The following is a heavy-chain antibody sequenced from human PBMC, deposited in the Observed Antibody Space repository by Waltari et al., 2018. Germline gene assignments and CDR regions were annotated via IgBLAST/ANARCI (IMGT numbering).Heavy chain of an antibody. D-gene: IGHD1-26*01. CDR2: IYTSGST. CDR3: ATAEGELERW. V-gene: IGHV4-61*02. Sequence: VQLQESGPGLVKPSQTLSLTCTVPGGSISSGSYSWSWIRQPSGKGLEGIGGIYTSGSTNYNPALKSRVTMSVDTSTDTAYMELSSLRSEDTAVYYCATAEGELERWWGQGTLVTVSS. CDR1: GGSISSGSYS. J-gene: IGHJ4*02.